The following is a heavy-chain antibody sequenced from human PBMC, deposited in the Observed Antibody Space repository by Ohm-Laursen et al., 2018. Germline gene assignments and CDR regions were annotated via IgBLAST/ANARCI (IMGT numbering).Heavy chain of an antibody. J-gene: IGHJ5*02. Sequence: ASVKVSCKVSGYTFTSYGISWVRQAPGQGLEWMGWISAYNGNTNYAQKLQGRVTMTTDTSTSTAYMELRSLRSDDTAVYYCASSPSKRYCSSTSCYNWFDPWGQGTLVTVSS. D-gene: IGHD2-2*01. CDR3: ASSPSKRYCSSTSCYNWFDP. V-gene: IGHV1-18*01. CDR2: ISAYNGNT. CDR1: GYTFTSYG.